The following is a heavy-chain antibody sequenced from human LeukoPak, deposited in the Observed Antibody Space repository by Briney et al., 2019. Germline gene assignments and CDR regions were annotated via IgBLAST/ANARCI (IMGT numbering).Heavy chain of an antibody. J-gene: IGHJ6*03. Sequence: GGSLRLSCAASGFTFSGFAMHWVRQASGKGLEWVGRIRSKANSYATAYAASVKGRFTISRDDSKNTAYLQMNSLKTEDTAVYYCTLSYSSSSSTDYYYYMDVWGKGTTVTVSS. V-gene: IGHV3-73*01. CDR2: IRSKANSYAT. CDR1: GFTFSGFA. D-gene: IGHD6-6*01. CDR3: TLSYSSSSSTDYYYYMDV.